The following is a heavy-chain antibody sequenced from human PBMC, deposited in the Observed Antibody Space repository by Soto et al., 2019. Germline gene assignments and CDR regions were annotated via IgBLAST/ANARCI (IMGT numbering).Heavy chain of an antibody. CDR1: SYTFTSYG. V-gene: IGHV1-18*01. J-gene: IGHJ5*02. CDR3: AREGPNHRLS. Sequence: ASVKVSCQASSYTFTSYGFSWVRQAPGQGLEWMGWITAYNGNTKYAQKWQGRVTMTTDTSTSTAYMELRSLRFDDTAVYYCAREGPNHRLSWGQGTLVTVSS. D-gene: IGHD3-16*02. CDR2: ITAYNGNT.